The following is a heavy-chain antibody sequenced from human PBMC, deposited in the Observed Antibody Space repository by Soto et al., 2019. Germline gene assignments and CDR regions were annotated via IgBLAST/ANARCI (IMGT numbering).Heavy chain of an antibody. Sequence: QLQLQESGPGLVKPSETLSLTCTVSGGSISSSSYYWGWIRQPPGKGLEWIGSIYYSGSTYYNPSLKSRVTISIAPSQNQFSLKLRSVTAADTAVYYCARQPTLAAMLPGYYNGWFAPWGQGTLVTVSS. D-gene: IGHD3-9*01. CDR1: GGSISSSSYY. J-gene: IGHJ5*02. V-gene: IGHV4-39*01. CDR2: IYYSGST. CDR3: ARQPTLAAMLPGYYNGWFAP.